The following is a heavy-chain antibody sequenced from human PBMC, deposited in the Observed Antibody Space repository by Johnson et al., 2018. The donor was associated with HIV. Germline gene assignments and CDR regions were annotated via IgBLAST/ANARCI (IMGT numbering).Heavy chain of an antibody. CDR3: AKGGVPYCGGDCYDAFDI. Sequence: QVQLVESGGGLLQPGGSLRLSCAASGFTFSSYGMHWVRQAPGKGLEWVAVIWYDGSNKYYADSVKGRFTISRDNSKNTLYLQMNSLRAEDTAVYYCAKGGVPYCGGDCYDAFDIWGQGTMVTVSS. CDR1: GFTFSSYG. CDR2: IWYDGSNK. D-gene: IGHD2-21*01. V-gene: IGHV3-33*06. J-gene: IGHJ3*02.